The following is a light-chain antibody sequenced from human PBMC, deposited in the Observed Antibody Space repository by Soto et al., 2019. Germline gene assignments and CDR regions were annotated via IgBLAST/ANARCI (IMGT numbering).Light chain of an antibody. CDR3: SSYTTATVYV. V-gene: IGLV2-14*03. CDR1: SSDVGAFDY. CDR2: DVS. J-gene: IGLJ1*01. Sequence: QSALTQPASVSGSPGQSITISCTGTSSDVGAFDYVSWYQQHPGEVPKLLIYDVSNRPSGVSNRFSGSKSGNTASLTISGLQAEGEADYYCSSYTTATVYVFATGTKVTVL.